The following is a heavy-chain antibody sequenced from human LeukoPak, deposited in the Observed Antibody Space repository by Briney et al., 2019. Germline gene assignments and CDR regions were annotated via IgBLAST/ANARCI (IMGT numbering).Heavy chain of an antibody. J-gene: IGHJ4*02. D-gene: IGHD5-18*01. CDR2: ISSSSSYI. CDR1: GFTFSSYS. Sequence: GGSLRLSCAASGFTFSSYSMNWVRQAPGKGLEWVSSISSSSSYIYYADSVKGRFTISRDNSKNTLYLQMNSLRAEDTAVYYCAKDTGYSYAPFDYWGQGTLVTVSS. CDR3: AKDTGYSYAPFDY. V-gene: IGHV3-21*04.